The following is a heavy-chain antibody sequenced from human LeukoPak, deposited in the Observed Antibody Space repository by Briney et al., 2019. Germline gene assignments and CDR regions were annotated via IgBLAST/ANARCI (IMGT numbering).Heavy chain of an antibody. V-gene: IGHV1-18*01. CDR1: GYTFTTYG. CDR2: ISAYNGNT. Sequence: ASVKVSCKASGYTFTTYGISWVRQAPGQGLEWMGWISAYNGNTKYAQKLQGRVTMTTDASTSTVHMELRSLRSDDTAVYYCARILTTVLSPDFDYWGQGTRVTVSS. CDR3: ARILTTVLSPDFDY. J-gene: IGHJ4*02. D-gene: IGHD4-23*01.